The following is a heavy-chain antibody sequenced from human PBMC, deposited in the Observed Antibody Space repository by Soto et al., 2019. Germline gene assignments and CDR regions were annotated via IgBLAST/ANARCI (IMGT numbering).Heavy chain of an antibody. CDR2: IYHSGST. J-gene: IGHJ5*02. CDR3: ARGGYSRWFDP. CDR1: GGSISSGGYS. Sequence: SETLSLTCAVSGGSISSGGYSWSWIRQPPGKGLEWIGYIYHSGSTYYNPSLKSRVTISVDTSKNQFSLKLSSVTALDSSVYYCARGGYSRWFDPWGQGTLVTVSS. V-gene: IGHV4-30-2*05. D-gene: IGHD5-18*01.